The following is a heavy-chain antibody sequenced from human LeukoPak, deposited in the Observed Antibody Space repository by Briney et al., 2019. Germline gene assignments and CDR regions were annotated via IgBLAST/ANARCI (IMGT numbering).Heavy chain of an antibody. D-gene: IGHD3-22*01. CDR3: ARVSMSGYDSNGSFSY. CDR1: GDSIINHY. Sequence: SETLSLTCTVSGDSIINHYWSWIRQSPGKGLEWVGFIYTSGNTKYNPSLKSRVTISVDTSKNQFSLKLSSVTAADTAVYYCARVSMSGYDSNGSFSYWGQGTLVTVSS. V-gene: IGHV4-4*09. J-gene: IGHJ4*02. CDR2: IYTSGNT.